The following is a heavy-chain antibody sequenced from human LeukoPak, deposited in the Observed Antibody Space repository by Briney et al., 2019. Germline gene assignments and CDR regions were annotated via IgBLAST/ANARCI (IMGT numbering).Heavy chain of an antibody. CDR1: EFSFSNYA. Sequence: GGSLRLSCAASEFSFSNYAISWVRQAPGKGLEWVSVISGSGGTTFYADPVKGRFTISRDNSNNTLYLQMNSLRVGDTAVYYCAKGRTVLNDALDVWGQGTMVTVSS. CDR3: AKGRTVLNDALDV. V-gene: IGHV3-23*01. D-gene: IGHD4-11*01. CDR2: ISGSGGTT. J-gene: IGHJ3*01.